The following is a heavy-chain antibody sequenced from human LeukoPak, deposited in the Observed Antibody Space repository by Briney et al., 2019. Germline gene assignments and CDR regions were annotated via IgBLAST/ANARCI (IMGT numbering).Heavy chain of an antibody. CDR3: ARDDSVVVIPVAIVTRGDY. D-gene: IGHD2-2*01. CDR2: MNPNSGNT. CDR1: GYTFTSYD. V-gene: IGHV1-8*01. J-gene: IGHJ4*02. Sequence: ASVKVSCKASGYTFTSYDINWVRQATGQGLEWMGWMNPNSGNTGYAQKFQGRVTMTRNTSISTAYMELSSLRSEDTAVYYCARDDSVVVIPVAIVTRGDYWGQGTLVTVSS.